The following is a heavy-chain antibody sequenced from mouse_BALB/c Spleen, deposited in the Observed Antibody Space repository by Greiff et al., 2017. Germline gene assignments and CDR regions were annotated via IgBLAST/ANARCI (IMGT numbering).Heavy chain of an antibody. Sequence: EVQVVESGGGLVQPGGSRKLSCAASGFTFSSFGMHWVRQAPEKGLEWVAYISSGSSTIYYADTVKGRFTISRDNPKNTLFLQMTSLRSEDTAMYYCAREYDYDRGWFAYWGQGTLVTVSA. CDR3: AREYDYDRGWFAY. CDR2: ISSGSSTI. J-gene: IGHJ3*01. D-gene: IGHD2-4*01. V-gene: IGHV5-17*02. CDR1: GFTFSSFG.